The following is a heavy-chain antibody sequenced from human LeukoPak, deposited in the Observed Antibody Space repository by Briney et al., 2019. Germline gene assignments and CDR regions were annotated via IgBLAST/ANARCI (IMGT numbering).Heavy chain of an antibody. CDR1: GFTFSSYW. J-gene: IGHJ4*02. CDR3: ARNILNSLTGSIPDYFDY. CDR2: INQDGSEK. V-gene: IGHV3-7*01. D-gene: IGHD1-20*01. Sequence: PGGSLRLSCAASGFTFSSYWMGWVRQAPGKGLEWVANINQDGSEKYYVDSVKGRFTISRDNAKNSLYLQMNSLRAEDTAVYYCARNILNSLTGSIPDYFDYWGQGTLVTVSS.